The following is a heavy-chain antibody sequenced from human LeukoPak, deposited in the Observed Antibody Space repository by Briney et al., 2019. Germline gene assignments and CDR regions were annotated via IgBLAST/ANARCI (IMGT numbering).Heavy chain of an antibody. CDR2: IYSGGST. J-gene: IGHJ4*02. V-gene: IGHV3-66*01. Sequence: GGSLRLSCAASGFTVSSNYMSWVRQAPGKGLEWVSVIYSGGSTYYADSVKGRFTISRDDSKNTVYLQMNSLRAEDTAVYYCVKSPWYHGSGSYSGTIHWGQGTLVTVSS. D-gene: IGHD3-10*01. CDR3: VKSPWYHGSGSYSGTIH. CDR1: GFTVSSNY.